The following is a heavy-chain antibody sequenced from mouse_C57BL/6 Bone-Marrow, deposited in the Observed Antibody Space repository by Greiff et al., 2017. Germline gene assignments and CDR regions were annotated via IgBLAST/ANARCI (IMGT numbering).Heavy chain of an antibody. V-gene: IGHV1-63*01. CDR2: IYPGGGYT. J-gene: IGHJ4*01. Sequence: QVQLQQSGAELVRPGTSVKMSCKASGYTFTNYWIGWAKQRPGHGLEWIGDIYPGGGYTNYNEKFKGKATLTADKSSSTAYMQFSSLTSEDSAIDYCARWGYDGYYYAMDYWGQGTSVTVSS. CDR3: ARWGYDGYYYAMDY. D-gene: IGHD2-3*01. CDR1: GYTFTNYW.